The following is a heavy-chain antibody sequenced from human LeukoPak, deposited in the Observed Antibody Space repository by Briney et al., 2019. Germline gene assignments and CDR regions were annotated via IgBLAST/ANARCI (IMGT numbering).Heavy chain of an antibody. CDR2: SYYSGIT. Sequence: SETLSLTCTVSGGSLTNYYWSWIRQPPGKGLEWIGHSYYSGITNYNPSLKSRVTISVAKTKNQFSLRLSSVTCAATTGYYFVRWGSSSWPYYYYYMDVWGKGTTVTVSS. V-gene: IGHV4-59*01. D-gene: IGHD6-13*01. J-gene: IGHJ6*03. CDR3: VRWGSSSWPYYYYYMDV. CDR1: GGSLTNYY.